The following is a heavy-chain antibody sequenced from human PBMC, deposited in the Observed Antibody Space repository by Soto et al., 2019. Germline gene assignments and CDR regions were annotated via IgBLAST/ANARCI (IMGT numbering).Heavy chain of an antibody. D-gene: IGHD2-2*01. J-gene: IGHJ6*02. CDR3: TTDGSYAQYV. CDR1: GITFSNTW. V-gene: IGHV3-74*01. Sequence: EVQLVVSGGGLVQPGGSLRLSCAASGITFSNTWMHWVRQVPGKGLVWVAYINSDGTTTTYADSVRGRFTISRDNAKNTVYLQMNSLRAEDTALYYFTTDGSYAQYVWGQGTAVTVSS. CDR2: INSDGTTT.